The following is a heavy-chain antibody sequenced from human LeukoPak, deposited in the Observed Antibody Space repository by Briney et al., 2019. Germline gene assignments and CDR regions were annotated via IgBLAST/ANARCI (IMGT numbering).Heavy chain of an antibody. CDR1: GFTFSSYA. V-gene: IGHV3-23*01. CDR3: TKALVRGVNKTTSRDY. D-gene: IGHD3-10*01. Sequence: GGSLRLSCAASGFTFSSYAMSWVRQAPGKGLEWVSAISGSGGSTYYADSVKGRFTISRDNSKNTLYLQMNSLRAEDTAVYYCTKALVRGVNKTTSRDYWGQGTLVTVSS. CDR2: ISGSGGST. J-gene: IGHJ4*02.